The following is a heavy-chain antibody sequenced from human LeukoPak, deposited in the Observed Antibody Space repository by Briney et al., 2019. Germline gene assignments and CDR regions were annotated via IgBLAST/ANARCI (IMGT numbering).Heavy chain of an antibody. CDR1: SGSSSGYS. Sequence: PQTLSLTSALYSGSSSGYSCGWIRPPPEEGLEWIGEIYNIVSTNYNTSPKRRATLPVEPPKTQLSLKLSSVTVAATAGYYCAGGRIAARFNYYMDVWGKGTTVTVSS. D-gene: IGHD6-6*01. CDR2: IYNIVST. CDR3: AGGRIAARFNYYMDV. J-gene: IGHJ6*03. V-gene: IGHV4-34*01.